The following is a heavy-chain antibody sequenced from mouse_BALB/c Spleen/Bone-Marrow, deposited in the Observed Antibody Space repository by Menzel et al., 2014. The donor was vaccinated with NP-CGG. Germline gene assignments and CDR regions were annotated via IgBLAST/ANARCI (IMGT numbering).Heavy chain of an antibody. J-gene: IGHJ3*01. CDR3: ARRGYYGTFLFAY. V-gene: IGHV3-2*02. Sequence: VQLQQSGPGLVKPSQSLSLTYTATGYSITSDSAWNWIRQFPGNKLEWMAYVSYSGSTTYNPSLKSRISITRDTSKNQFFLQLNSVTTEDTATYYCARRGYYGTFLFAYWGQGTLVTVSA. CDR1: GYSITSDSA. CDR2: VSYSGST. D-gene: IGHD2-1*01.